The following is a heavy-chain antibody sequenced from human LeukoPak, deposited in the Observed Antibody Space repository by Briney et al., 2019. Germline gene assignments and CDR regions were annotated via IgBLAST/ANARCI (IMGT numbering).Heavy chain of an antibody. V-gene: IGHV1-69*13. D-gene: IGHD3-22*01. J-gene: IGHJ3*02. CDR3: AKYVGYYDSSLLGAFDI. CDR2: VIPIYGTA. CDR1: GGTFSSYA. Sequence: GASVKVSCKASGGTFSSYAINWVRQAPGQGLAWMGGVIPIYGTANYAQKFQGRVTLTADGSTSTAYMEPSSLSSEDTALYYCAKYVGYYDSSLLGAFDIWGQGTMVTVSS.